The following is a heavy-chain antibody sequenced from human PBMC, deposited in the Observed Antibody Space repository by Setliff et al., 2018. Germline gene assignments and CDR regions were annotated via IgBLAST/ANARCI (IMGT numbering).Heavy chain of an antibody. Sequence: SETLSLTCNVSGDSISSTYHWGWIRQSPGKGLEWIGTIYHSGSTYYNPSLKSRVTISVDTSKNQFSLKLSSVTAADTAVYYCARWRFITPQPLFDYWGQGTLVTVSS. CDR3: ARWRFITPQPLFDY. CDR1: GDSISSTYH. V-gene: IGHV4-38-2*02. D-gene: IGHD3-22*01. J-gene: IGHJ4*02. CDR2: IYHSGST.